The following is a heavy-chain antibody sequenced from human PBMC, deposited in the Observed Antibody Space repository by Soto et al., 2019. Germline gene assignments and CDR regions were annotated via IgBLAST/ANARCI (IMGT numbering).Heavy chain of an antibody. D-gene: IGHD3-22*01. CDR3: ARASDNYDSSGYPDY. CDR1: GGSISSGGYY. V-gene: IGHV4-31*03. CDR2: IYYSGST. Sequence: SETLSLTCTVSGGSISSGGYYWSWIRQHPGKGLEWIGYIYYSGSTYYNPSLKSRVTISVDTSKNQFSLKLSSVTAADTAVYYCARASDNYDSSGYPDYWGQGTLVTVS. J-gene: IGHJ4*02.